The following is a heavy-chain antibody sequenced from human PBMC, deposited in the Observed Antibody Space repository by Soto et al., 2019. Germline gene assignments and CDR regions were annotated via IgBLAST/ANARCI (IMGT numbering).Heavy chain of an antibody. CDR1: GFTFSSYG. V-gene: IGHV3-33*01. CDR3: ARDSSCYYCLFHY. D-gene: IGHD3-22*01. J-gene: IGHJ4*02. Sequence: QVQLVESGGGVVQPGRSLRLSCAASGFTFSSYGMHWVRQSPGKWLEWVAVIWYDGSKKYYADSVKGRFTISRDNSKNTLYLQMNSLRVEDTAVYYCARDSSCYYCLFHYWVQETLVTVSS. CDR2: IWYDGSKK.